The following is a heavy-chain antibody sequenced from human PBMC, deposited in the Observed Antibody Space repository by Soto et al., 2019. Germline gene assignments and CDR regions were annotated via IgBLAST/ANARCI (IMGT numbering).Heavy chain of an antibody. J-gene: IGHJ4*02. CDR2: INPRGGST. Sequence: ASVKVSCKASGYTFTAYLIHWVRQAPGQGLEWIGIINPRGGSTNYAQKFQGRVAMTWDTSTSTVYMDLSSLRSDDTAVYFCARAPFSSSSFFFDFWGQGTLVTVSS. CDR3: ARAPFSSSSFFFDF. V-gene: IGHV1-46*01. CDR1: GYTFTAYL. D-gene: IGHD6-6*01.